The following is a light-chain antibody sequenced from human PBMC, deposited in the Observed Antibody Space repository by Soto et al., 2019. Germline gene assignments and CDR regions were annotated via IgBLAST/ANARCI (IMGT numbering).Light chain of an antibody. CDR2: DAS. CDR3: HHYGYGADT. V-gene: IGKV3-20*01. J-gene: IGKJ2*01. CDR1: EAVGSNY. Sequence: EIVWTQSPGTLSLSPGERATLSCRASEAVGSNYLAWYQQQPGQAPSLLIFDASTRATGIPDRFTGSGSGTDFSLTVSRLEPEDSAVYFCHHYGYGADTFGQGTKLEI.